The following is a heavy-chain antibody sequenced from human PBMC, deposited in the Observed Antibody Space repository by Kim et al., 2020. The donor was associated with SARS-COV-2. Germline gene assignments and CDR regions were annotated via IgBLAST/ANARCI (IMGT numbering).Heavy chain of an antibody. CDR3: ARARLYSSSWYLRTSNWFDP. CDR1: GGSFSGYY. J-gene: IGHJ5*02. Sequence: SETLSLTCAVYGGSFSGYYWSWIRQPPGKGLEWIGEINHSGSTNYNPSLKSRVTISVDTSKNQFSLKLSSVTAADTAVYYCARARLYSSSWYLRTSNWFDPWGQGTLVTVSS. D-gene: IGHD6-13*01. CDR2: INHSGST. V-gene: IGHV4-34*01.